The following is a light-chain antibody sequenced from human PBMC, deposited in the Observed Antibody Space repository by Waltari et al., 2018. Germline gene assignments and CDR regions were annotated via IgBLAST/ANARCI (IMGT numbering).Light chain of an antibody. CDR3: QHYNNLPYT. CDR1: QDISNY. CDR2: GAS. Sequence: DIQMTQSPSSLSASVGDRVTITCQASQDISNYLNWYQQKPGNAPNLLIYGASSLEPGVASRFSGSGSGTQFTFAISSLQPEDIATYYCQHYNNLPYTFGQGTKLEI. J-gene: IGKJ2*01. V-gene: IGKV1-33*01.